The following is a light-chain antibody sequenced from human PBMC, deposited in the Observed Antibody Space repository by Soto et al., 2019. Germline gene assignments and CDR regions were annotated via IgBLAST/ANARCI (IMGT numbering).Light chain of an antibody. Sequence: EIVMTQSPTTLSVSPGETATLSCRASQIVTYNLAWYQQKPGQCPRILIYGPFTRATGIPARFSGSGSGTEFTLTISSLQSEDFAVYYCQQYKNWPPLTFGGGTKVEIK. CDR2: GPF. V-gene: IGKV3-15*01. CDR3: QQYKNWPPLT. J-gene: IGKJ4*01. CDR1: QIVTYN.